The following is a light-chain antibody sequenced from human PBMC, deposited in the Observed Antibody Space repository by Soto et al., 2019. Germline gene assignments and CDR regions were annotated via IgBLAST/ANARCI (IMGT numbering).Light chain of an antibody. CDR3: QQYNNWPLYT. J-gene: IGKJ2*01. Sequence: EIVMTQSPATLSVSPGERVTLSCRASQSVSSSLAWYQQKPGQAPRLLIYGASTRATGIPARFSGSGSGTEFTLTISSLQSEDFAVYYCQQYNNWPLYTFGQGTKLEIK. CDR1: QSVSSS. V-gene: IGKV3-15*01. CDR2: GAS.